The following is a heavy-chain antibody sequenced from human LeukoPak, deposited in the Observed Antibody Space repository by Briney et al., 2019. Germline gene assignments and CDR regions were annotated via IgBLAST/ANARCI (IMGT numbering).Heavy chain of an antibody. CDR2: IKQDGSQK. CDR3: ARETPDSSGWD. CDR1: GFTLSSYW. Sequence: AGSLRLSCAGSGFTLSSYWMTWVRQAPGKGLEWVANIKQDGSQKNYVDSVKGRFTISRDNAKNSLFLQMNSLRAEDTAVYYCARETPDSSGWDWGQGNLVTVSS. J-gene: IGHJ4*02. V-gene: IGHV3-7*01. D-gene: IGHD6-19*01.